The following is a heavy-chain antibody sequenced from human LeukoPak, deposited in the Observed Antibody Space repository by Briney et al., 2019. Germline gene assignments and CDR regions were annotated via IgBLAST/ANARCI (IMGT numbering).Heavy chain of an antibody. V-gene: IGHV4-34*01. CDR3: ASGNFVGYYYYMDV. CDR1: GGSFSGYY. D-gene: IGHD1-20*01. Sequence: TSETLSLTCAVYGGSFSGYYWSWIRQPPGKGLEWIGEINHSGSTNYNPSLKSRVTTSVDTSKNQFSLKLSSVTAADTAVYYCASGNFVGYYYYMDVWGKGTTVTVSS. J-gene: IGHJ6*03. CDR2: INHSGST.